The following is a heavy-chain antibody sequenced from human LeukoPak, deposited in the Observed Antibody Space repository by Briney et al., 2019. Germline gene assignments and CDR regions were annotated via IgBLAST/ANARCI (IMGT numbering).Heavy chain of an antibody. D-gene: IGHD3-22*01. J-gene: IGHJ4*02. Sequence: GGSLRLSCAASGFTFSSYSMNWVRQAPGKGLEWVSSISSSSSYIYYADSVKGRFTISRDNAKNSLYLQMNSLRAEDTALYYCAKRGGDGSGYYYDYWGQGTLVTVSS. CDR2: ISSSSSYI. CDR3: AKRGGDGSGYYYDY. CDR1: GFTFSSYS. V-gene: IGHV3-21*04.